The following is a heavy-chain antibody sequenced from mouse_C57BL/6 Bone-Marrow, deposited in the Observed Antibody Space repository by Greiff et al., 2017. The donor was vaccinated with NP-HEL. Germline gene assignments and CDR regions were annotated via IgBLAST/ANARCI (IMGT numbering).Heavy chain of an antibody. D-gene: IGHD2-5*01. J-gene: IGHJ4*01. CDR3: ARHYSNYKYYYAMDD. Sequence: QVQLKESGPGLVAPSQSLSITCTVSGFSLTSYGVHWVRQPPGKGLEWLVVIWSDGSTTYNSALKSRLSISKDNSKSQVFLKMNSLQTDDTAMYYCARHYSNYKYYYAMDDWGQGTSVTVSS. V-gene: IGHV2-6-1*01. CDR2: IWSDGST. CDR1: GFSLTSYG.